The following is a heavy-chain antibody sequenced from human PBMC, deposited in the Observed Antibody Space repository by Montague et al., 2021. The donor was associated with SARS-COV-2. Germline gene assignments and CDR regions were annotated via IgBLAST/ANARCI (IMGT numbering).Heavy chain of an antibody. V-gene: IGHV4-59*08. CDR3: ARVDSSGPGEY. D-gene: IGHD3-22*01. J-gene: IGHJ4*02. Sequence: SETLSLTCTVSGGSLNNYFWSWIRQPPGKGLEWVGYISDSGSTKYNPSLQSRVTISVDTARNQFSLKLLSVTAADTAFNYCARVDSSGPGEYWGQGILVSVSS. CDR1: GGSLNNYF. CDR2: ISDSGST.